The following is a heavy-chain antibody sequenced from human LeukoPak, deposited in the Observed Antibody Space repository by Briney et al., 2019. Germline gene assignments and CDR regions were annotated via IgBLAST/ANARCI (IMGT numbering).Heavy chain of an antibody. CDR1: GFTFSSYE. CDR2: IYSGGST. CDR3: AIALTGYYSGAFDI. V-gene: IGHV3-53*01. Sequence: GGSLRLSCAASGFTFSSYEMNWVRQAPGKGLEWVSVIYSGGSTYYADSVKGRFTISRDNSKNTLYLQMNSLRAEDTAVYYCAIALTGYYSGAFDIWGQGTMVTVSS. D-gene: IGHD3-9*01. J-gene: IGHJ3*02.